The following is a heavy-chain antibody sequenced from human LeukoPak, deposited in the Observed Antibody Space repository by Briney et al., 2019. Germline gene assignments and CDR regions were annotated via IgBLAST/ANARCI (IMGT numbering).Heavy chain of an antibody. V-gene: IGHV3-21*01. CDR3: AKAVRVATITFAGNGREYYFDY. CDR2: ISTSSSYI. Sequence: GGSLRLSCAASGFTFSSYTMNWVRQAPGKGLEWDSFISTSSSYIYYADSVKGRFTISRDNSKNTLYLQMNSLRAEDTAVYYCAKAVRVATITFAGNGREYYFDYWGQGTLVTVSS. J-gene: IGHJ4*02. CDR1: GFTFSSYT. D-gene: IGHD5-12*01.